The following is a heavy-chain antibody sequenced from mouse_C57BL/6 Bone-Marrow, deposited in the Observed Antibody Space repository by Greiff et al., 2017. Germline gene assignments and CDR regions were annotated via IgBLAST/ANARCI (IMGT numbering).Heavy chain of an antibody. CDR1: GFTFSDYY. V-gene: IGHV5-16*01. J-gene: IGHJ1*03. CDR2: INYDGSST. Sequence: DVKLVESEGGLVQPGSSMKLSCTASGFTFSDYYMAWVRQVPEKGLEWVANINYDGSSTYYLDSLKSRFIISRDNAKNILYLQMSSLKSEDTATYYCARDSIYYYGSYWYFDVWGTGTTVTVSS. D-gene: IGHD1-1*01. CDR3: ARDSIYYYGSYWYFDV.